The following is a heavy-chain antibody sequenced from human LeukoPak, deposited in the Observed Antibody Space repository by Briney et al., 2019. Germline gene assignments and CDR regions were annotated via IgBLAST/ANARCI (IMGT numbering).Heavy chain of an antibody. CDR2: VNHSGYA. CDR3: ARMITGHEL. V-gene: IGHV4-34*01. CDR1: GTSFSSYY. D-gene: IGHD3-16*01. J-gene: IGHJ1*01. Sequence: PSETLPLTCAVSGTSFSSYYWSWIRQPPGKGLEWIGEVNHSGYANDNPSLKSRVTISVDTSKKQFSLRLRSVTAADTGVYFCARMITGHELWGQ.